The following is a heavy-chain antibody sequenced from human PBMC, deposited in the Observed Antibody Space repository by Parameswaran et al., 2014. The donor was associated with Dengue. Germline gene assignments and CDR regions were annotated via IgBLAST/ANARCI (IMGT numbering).Heavy chain of an antibody. V-gene: IGHV5-10-1*01. J-gene: IGHJ6*02. Sequence: VRQMPGKGLEWMGRIDPSDSYTNYSPSFQGHVTISADKSISTAYLQWSSLKASDTAMYYCARHLKVGATYYYYYGMDVWGQGTTVTVSS. CDR2: IDPSDSYT. CDR3: ARHLKVGATYYYYYGMDV. D-gene: IGHD1-26*01.